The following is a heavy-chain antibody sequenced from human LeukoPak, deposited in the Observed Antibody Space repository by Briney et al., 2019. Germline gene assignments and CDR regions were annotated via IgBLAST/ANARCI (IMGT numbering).Heavy chain of an antibody. Sequence: PSETLSLTCTVSSGSISSYYWTWIRQPPGKGLEWIGYIYYSGSTNYNPSLKSRVTISVDTSKNQFSLKLSSVTAADTAVYYCASGSGYYVGQFDYWGQGTLVTVSS. CDR1: SGSISSYY. D-gene: IGHD1-26*01. CDR3: ASGSGYYVGQFDY. CDR2: IYYSGST. J-gene: IGHJ4*02. V-gene: IGHV4-59*01.